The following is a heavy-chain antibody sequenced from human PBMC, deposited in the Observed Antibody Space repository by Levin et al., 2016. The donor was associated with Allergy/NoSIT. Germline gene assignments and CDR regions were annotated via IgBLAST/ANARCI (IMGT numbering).Heavy chain of an antibody. J-gene: IGHJ4*02. D-gene: IGHD2-21*02. CDR2: VSYTGSP. Sequence: SETLSLTCTVSGDSINIYFWSWIRQSPGKGLEWLGYVSYTGSPKYNPSVKSRATISADKSKSQFSLNLTSVTAADTAVYYCARGRTAFFADYWGQGTLVSVSS. V-gene: IGHV4-59*01. CDR3: ARGRTAFFADY. CDR1: GDSINIYF.